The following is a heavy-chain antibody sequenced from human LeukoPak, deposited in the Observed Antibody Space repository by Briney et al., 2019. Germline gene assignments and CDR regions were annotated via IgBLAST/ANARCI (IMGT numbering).Heavy chain of an antibody. CDR3: ARDPRNVGLAP. CDR2: NNGDESTT. D-gene: IGHD2-15*01. CDR1: GFSLSGYW. V-gene: IGHV3-74*01. Sequence: HPGGSLRLSCVASGFSLSGYWMYWVRQAPGKGLMYISRNNGDESTTNYADVVKGRFTMSRDNVKNTLYLQMNSLRVEDTAVYYCARDPRNVGLAPWGQGTLVTVSS. J-gene: IGHJ5*02.